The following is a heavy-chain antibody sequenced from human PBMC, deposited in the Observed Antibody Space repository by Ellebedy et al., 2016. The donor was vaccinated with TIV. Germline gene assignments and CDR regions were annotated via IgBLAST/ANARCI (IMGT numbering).Heavy chain of an antibody. J-gene: IGHJ6*02. Sequence: ASSVKVSCKASGYTFTGYYMRWVRQAPGQGLEWMGWINPNSGGTNYAQKFQGRVTMTRDTSISTAYMELSRLRSDDTAVYYCARYSIRRYYYGMDVWGQGTTVTVSS. CDR2: INPNSGGT. CDR3: ARYSIRRYYYGMDV. V-gene: IGHV1-2*02. D-gene: IGHD2-21*01. CDR1: GYTFTGYY.